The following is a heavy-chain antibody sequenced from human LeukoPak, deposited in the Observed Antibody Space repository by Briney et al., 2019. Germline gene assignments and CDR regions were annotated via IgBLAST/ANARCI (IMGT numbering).Heavy chain of an antibody. CDR1: GGTFSSYA. V-gene: IGHV1-69*13. Sequence: GASVKVSCKASGGTFSSYAISWVRQAPGQGLEWMGGIIPIFGTANYAQKFQGRVTITADESTSTAYMELSSLRSEDTAVYYCAWNPRRKGYYYMDVWGKGTTVTVSS. D-gene: IGHD1-1*01. CDR3: AWNPRRKGYYYMDV. CDR2: IIPIFGTA. J-gene: IGHJ6*03.